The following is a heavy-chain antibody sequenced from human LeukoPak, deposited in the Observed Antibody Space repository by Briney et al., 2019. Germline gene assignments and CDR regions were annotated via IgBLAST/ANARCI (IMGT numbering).Heavy chain of an antibody. Sequence: ASVKVSCKASGYTFTGYYMHWVRQAPGQGLEWMGIINPSGGSTSYAQKFKGRVTMTRDTSTSTVYMELSSLRSEDTAVYYCARGSDSSGYYYLNYFDPWGQGTLVTVSS. CDR2: INPSGGST. J-gene: IGHJ5*02. CDR3: ARGSDSSGYYYLNYFDP. CDR1: GYTFTGYY. V-gene: IGHV1-46*01. D-gene: IGHD3-22*01.